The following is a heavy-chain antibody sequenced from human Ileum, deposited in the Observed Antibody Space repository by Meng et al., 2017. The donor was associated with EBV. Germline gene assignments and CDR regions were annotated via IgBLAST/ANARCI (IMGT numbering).Heavy chain of an antibody. CDR3: ASGRDYAWHS. CDR2: IYHSGST. Sequence: AHLQDSGPGLVKPSGPLSLTGAVSGDSISSNNWWSWVRQPPGKGLEWIGEIYHSGSTNYNPSFKSRVTMSVDKSKNQISLNLSSVTAADTAVYYCASGRDYAWHSWGRGTLVTVSS. J-gene: IGHJ4*02. V-gene: IGHV4-4*02. CDR1: GDSISSNNW. D-gene: IGHD4-17*01.